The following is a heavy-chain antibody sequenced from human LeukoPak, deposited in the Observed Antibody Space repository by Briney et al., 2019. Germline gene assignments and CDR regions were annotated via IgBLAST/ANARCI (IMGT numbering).Heavy chain of an antibody. J-gene: IGHJ6*03. CDR3: ARHVHMTTVNYYYLDV. D-gene: IGHD4-11*01. V-gene: IGHV4-30-2*01. CDR1: GGSISSGGYY. Sequence: SQTLSLTCTVSGGSISSGGYYWSWIRQPPGKGLEWIGYIYHSGSTYYNPSLKSRVTISVDRSKNQFSLKLSSVTAADTAVYYCARHVHMTTVNYYYLDVWGKGTTVTVSS. CDR2: IYHSGST.